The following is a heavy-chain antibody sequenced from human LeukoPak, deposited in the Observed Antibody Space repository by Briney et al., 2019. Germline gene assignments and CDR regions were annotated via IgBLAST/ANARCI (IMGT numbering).Heavy chain of an antibody. D-gene: IGHD6-19*01. CDR3: GRGGLNSSGWFQYYYYYYGMDV. CDR2: MNPNSGNT. V-gene: IGHV1-8*01. Sequence: ASVKVSCKASGYTFTSYDINWVRQATGQGLEWMGWMNPNSGNTGYAQKFQGRVTMTRNTSISTAYMELSSLRSEDTAVYYCGRGGLNSSGWFQYYYYYYGMDVWGQGTTVTVSS. CDR1: GYTFTSYD. J-gene: IGHJ6*02.